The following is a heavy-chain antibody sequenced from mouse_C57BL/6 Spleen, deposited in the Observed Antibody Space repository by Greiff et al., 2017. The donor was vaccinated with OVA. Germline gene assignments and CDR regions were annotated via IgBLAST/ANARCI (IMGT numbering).Heavy chain of an antibody. J-gene: IGHJ1*03. CDR1: GYSFTDYN. CDR3: AREYYGSSYEYFDV. D-gene: IGHD1-1*01. V-gene: IGHV1-39*01. CDR2: INPNYGTT. Sequence: EVQGVESGPELVKPGASVKISCKASGYSFTDYNMNWVKQSNGKSLEWIGVINPNYGTTSYNQKFKGKATLTVDQSSSTAYMQLNSLTSEDSAVYYCAREYYGSSYEYFDVWGTGTTVTVSS.